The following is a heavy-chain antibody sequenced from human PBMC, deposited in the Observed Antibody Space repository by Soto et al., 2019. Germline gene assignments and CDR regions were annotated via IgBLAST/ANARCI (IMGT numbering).Heavy chain of an antibody. Sequence: SGGSLRLSCAASGFTFSSYWMSWVRQAPGKGLEWVANIKQDGSEKYYVDSVKGRFTISRDNAKNSLYLQMNSLRAEDTAVYYCARDPNIVATMGSIYYYYGMDVWGQGTKVTVSS. V-gene: IGHV3-7*01. CDR3: ARDPNIVATMGSIYYYYGMDV. CDR1: GFTFSSYW. CDR2: IKQDGSEK. D-gene: IGHD5-12*01. J-gene: IGHJ6*02.